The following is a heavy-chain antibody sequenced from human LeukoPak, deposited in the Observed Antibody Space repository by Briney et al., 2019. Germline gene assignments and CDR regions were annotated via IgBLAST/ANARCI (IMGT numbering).Heavy chain of an antibody. J-gene: IGHJ4*02. CDR2: ITIGGASI. CDR1: GFIFTSYA. CDR3: AKGSGFTSNWYFDY. V-gene: IGHV3-23*01. D-gene: IGHD6-13*01. Sequence: GGSLRLSCAASGFIFTSYAMNWVRQAPGKGLEWVSTITIGGASIYYADSVKGRFTISRHNSNNTLFLRMNSLRAEDTAIYYCAKGSGFTSNWYFDYWGQGSLVTVSS.